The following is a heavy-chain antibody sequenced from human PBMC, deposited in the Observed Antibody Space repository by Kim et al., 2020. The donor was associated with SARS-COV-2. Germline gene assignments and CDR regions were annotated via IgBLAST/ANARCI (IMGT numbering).Heavy chain of an antibody. D-gene: IGHD6-13*01. V-gene: IGHV4-39*01. CDR3: ARSARIAAAGTGYFDY. J-gene: IGHJ4*01. Sequence: SETLSLTCTVSGGSISSSSYYWGWIRQPPGKGLEWIGSIYYSGSTYYNPSLKSRVTISVDTSKNQFSLKLSSVTAADTAVYYCARSARIAAAGTGYFDY. CDR1: GGSISSSSYY. CDR2: IYYSGST.